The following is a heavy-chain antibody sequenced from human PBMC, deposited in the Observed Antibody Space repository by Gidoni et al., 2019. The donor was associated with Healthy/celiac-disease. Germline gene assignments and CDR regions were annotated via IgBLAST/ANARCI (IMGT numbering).Heavy chain of an antibody. J-gene: IGHJ4*02. D-gene: IGHD3-22*01. Sequence: QVQLVESGGGLVKPGGSLRLSCAASGFTFSDYYMSWIRQAPGKGLEWGSYISSSGSTIYYADSVKGRFTISRDNAKNSLYLQMNSLRAEDTAVYYCVYYYDSSGYPYYFDYWGQGTLVTVSS. CDR1: GFTFSDYY. V-gene: IGHV3-11*01. CDR2: ISSSGSTI. CDR3: VYYYDSSGYPYYFDY.